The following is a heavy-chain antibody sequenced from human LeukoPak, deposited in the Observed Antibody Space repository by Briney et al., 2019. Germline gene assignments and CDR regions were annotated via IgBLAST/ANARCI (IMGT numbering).Heavy chain of an antibody. CDR1: GYTFTSYG. J-gene: IGHJ4*02. D-gene: IGHD5-18*01. CDR2: ISAHNSNT. V-gene: IGHV1-18*01. Sequence: ASVKVSCKASGYTFTSYGISWVRQAPGQGLEWMGWISAHNSNTNYAQKLQGRVTMTTDTSTSTAYMELRSLRSDDTAVYYCARGGRIQLWLLTDYWGQGTLVTVSS. CDR3: ARGGRIQLWLLTDY.